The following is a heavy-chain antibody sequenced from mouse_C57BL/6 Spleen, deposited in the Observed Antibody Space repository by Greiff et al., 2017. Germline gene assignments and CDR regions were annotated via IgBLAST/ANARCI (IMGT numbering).Heavy chain of an antibody. J-gene: IGHJ1*03. V-gene: IGHV5-9-1*02. CDR1: GFTFSSYA. CDR2: ISSGGDYI. CDR3: TRVDGGNYEWYFDV. D-gene: IGHD1-1*02. Sequence: EVKVIESGEGLVKPGGSLKLSCAASGFTFSSYAMSWVRQTPEKRLEWVAYISSGGDYIYYADTVKGRFTISRDNARNTLYLQMSSLKSEDTAMYYCTRVDGGNYEWYFDVWGTGTTVTVSS.